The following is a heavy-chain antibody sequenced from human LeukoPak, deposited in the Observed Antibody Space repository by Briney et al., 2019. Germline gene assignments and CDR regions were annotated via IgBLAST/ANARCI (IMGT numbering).Heavy chain of an antibody. D-gene: IGHD2-8*01. J-gene: IGHJ6*02. CDR2: IDPSDSYT. CDR3: ARQGADGPRGYYGMDV. V-gene: IGHV5-10-1*01. Sequence: GESLKISCKGSGYSFTSYWISWVRQMPGKGLEWMGRIDPSDSYTNYSPSFQGHVTISADKSISTAYLQWSSLKASDTAMYYCARQGADGPRGYYGMDVWGQGTTVTVSS. CDR1: GYSFTSYW.